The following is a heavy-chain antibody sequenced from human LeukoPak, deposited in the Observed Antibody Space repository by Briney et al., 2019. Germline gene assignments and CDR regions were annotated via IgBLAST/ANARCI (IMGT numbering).Heavy chain of an antibody. J-gene: IGHJ4*02. Sequence: TGGSLRLSCAASGFTFSSYGMHWVRQAPGKGLEWVAVIWYDGSNKYYADSVKGRFTISRDNSKNTLYLQMNSLRAEDTAVYYCARGTIAVAGNFDYWGQGTLVTVSS. V-gene: IGHV3-33*01. CDR1: GFTFSSYG. CDR3: ARGTIAVAGNFDY. CDR2: IWYDGSNK. D-gene: IGHD6-19*01.